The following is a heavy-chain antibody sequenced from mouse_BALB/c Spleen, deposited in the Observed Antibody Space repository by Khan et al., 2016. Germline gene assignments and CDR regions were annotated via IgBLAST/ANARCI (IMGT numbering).Heavy chain of an antibody. Sequence: VQLQQSGAELVKPGASVKLSCTASGFNIKDTYMHWVKQRPEQGLEWIGRIDPANGNTKYDPKFQGKATITADTSSNTAYLQLSSLTSEDTAVYYCARSPYDCDLGFAYWGQGTLVTVSA. CDR3: ARSPYDCDLGFAY. CDR2: IDPANGNT. D-gene: IGHD2-4*01. V-gene: IGHV14-3*02. J-gene: IGHJ3*01. CDR1: GFNIKDTY.